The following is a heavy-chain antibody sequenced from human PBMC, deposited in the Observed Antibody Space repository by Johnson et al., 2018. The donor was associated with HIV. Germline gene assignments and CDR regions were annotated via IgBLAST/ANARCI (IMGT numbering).Heavy chain of an antibody. D-gene: IGHD2/OR15-2a*01. Sequence: QVQLVESGGGVVQPGRSLRLSCAASGFTFSSYAMHWVRQAPGKGLEWVAVISYDGSEKYYVDSVRGRFTISRDNAKNSLYLQMNSLRVDDTAVYYCARSVSLVRGALDIWGQGTMVTVSS. CDR2: ISYDGSEK. J-gene: IGHJ3*02. CDR3: ARSVSLVRGALDI. V-gene: IGHV3-30*04. CDR1: GFTFSSYA.